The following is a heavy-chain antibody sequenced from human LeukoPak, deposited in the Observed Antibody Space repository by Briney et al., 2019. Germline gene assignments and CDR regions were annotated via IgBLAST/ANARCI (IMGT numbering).Heavy chain of an antibody. CDR1: GYTFTSYA. D-gene: IGHD3-16*01. CDR2: ISGYNGDT. CDR3: ARNWGAGHPINFDY. Sequence: GASVKVSCKASGYTFTSYAMNWVRQAPGQGLEWMGWISGYNGDTNYAQKFQGRVTMTTDTSTNTAYMDLRRLRSDDTAVYYCARNWGAGHPINFDYWGQGTLVTVSS. V-gene: IGHV1-18*01. J-gene: IGHJ4*02.